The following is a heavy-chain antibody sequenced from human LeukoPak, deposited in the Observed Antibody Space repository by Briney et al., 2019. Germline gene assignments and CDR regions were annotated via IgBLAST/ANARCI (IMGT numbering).Heavy chain of an antibody. V-gene: IGHV3-49*03. CDR2: IRSKAYGGTT. CDR3: ASRWITMVRGVITPFDY. D-gene: IGHD3-10*01. CDR1: GFTFGDYA. J-gene: IGHJ4*02. Sequence: GGSLRLSCTASGFTFGDYAMSWFRQAPGKGLEWVGFIRSKAYGGTTEYAASVKGRFTISRDNAKNSLYLQMNSLRAEDTAVYYCASRWITMVRGVITPFDYWGQGTLVTVSS.